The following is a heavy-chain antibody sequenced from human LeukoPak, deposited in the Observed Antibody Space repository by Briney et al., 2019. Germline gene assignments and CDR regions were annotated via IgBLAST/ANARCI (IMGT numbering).Heavy chain of an antibody. CDR2: ISSSSDTI. CDR1: GFTFSSYS. Sequence: GGSLRLSCAASGFTFSSYSMNRVRQAPGKGLEWVSYISSSSDTIYYADSVKGRFTVSRDNAKNSLYLQMNSLRAEDTAVYYCASPVSYDSSGPDYWGQGTLVTVSS. CDR3: ASPVSYDSSGPDY. D-gene: IGHD3-22*01. J-gene: IGHJ4*02. V-gene: IGHV3-48*01.